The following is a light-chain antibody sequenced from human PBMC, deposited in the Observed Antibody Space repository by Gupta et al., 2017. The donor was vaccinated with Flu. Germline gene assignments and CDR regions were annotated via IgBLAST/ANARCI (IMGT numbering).Light chain of an antibody. CDR3: QHSYADDALG. Sequence: DIQMTQSPSTLSASVGDRVTITCRASQNINIYLNWYQQKIGGAPKLLIYSASTLQSGVPSRFGGRGSGTEFTLTISSLQLEDSATYFCQHSYADDALGFAVGTKVEI. CDR1: QNINIY. J-gene: IGKJ4*01. CDR2: SAS. V-gene: IGKV1-39*01.